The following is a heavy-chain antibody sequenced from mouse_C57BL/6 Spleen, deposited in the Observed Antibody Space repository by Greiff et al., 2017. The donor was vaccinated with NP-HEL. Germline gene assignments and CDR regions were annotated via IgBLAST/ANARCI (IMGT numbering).Heavy chain of an antibody. V-gene: IGHV7-3*01. CDR2: IRNKANGYTT. CDR3: ARYPFYYYGSSHWYFDV. D-gene: IGHD1-1*01. J-gene: IGHJ1*03. CDR1: GFTFTDYY. Sequence: EVQLVESGGGLVQPGGSLSLSCAASGFTFTDYYMSWVRQPPGKALAWLGFIRNKANGYTTEYSASVKGRFTISRDNSQSILYLQMNALRAEDSATYYCARYPFYYYGSSHWYFDVWGTGTTVTVSS.